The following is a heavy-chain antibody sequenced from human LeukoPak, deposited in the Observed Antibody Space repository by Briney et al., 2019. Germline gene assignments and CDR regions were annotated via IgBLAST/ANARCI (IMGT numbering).Heavy chain of an antibody. CDR2: INNNGGST. CDR1: GFSFSSYA. V-gene: IGHV3-23*01. Sequence: GGSLRLSCAASGFSFSSYAMSWVRQAPGKGLEWVSAINNNGGSTYYADSVKGRFTISRDNSKNTLYLQINSLRAEDTAVYYCAKGDLITIFYWGQGTLVTVSS. J-gene: IGHJ4*02. CDR3: AKGDLITIFY. D-gene: IGHD3-3*01.